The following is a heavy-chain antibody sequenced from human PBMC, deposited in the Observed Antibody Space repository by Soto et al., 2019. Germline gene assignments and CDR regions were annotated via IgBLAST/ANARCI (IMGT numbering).Heavy chain of an antibody. CDR2: INAGNGNT. Sequence: QVQLVQAGAEVKKPGASVKVSCKASGITFSTYAIHWVRQAPGQRLEWMGWINAGNGNTRYSQKFQGRVTLTRDTSASTAYMDLSSLRSEDTAIYYCARASSGYVTWGQGNLVTVSS. V-gene: IGHV1-3*01. D-gene: IGHD5-12*01. CDR1: GITFSTYA. J-gene: IGHJ5*02. CDR3: ARASSGYVT.